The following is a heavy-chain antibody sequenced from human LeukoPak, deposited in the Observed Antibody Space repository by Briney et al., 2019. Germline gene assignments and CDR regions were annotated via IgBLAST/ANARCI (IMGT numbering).Heavy chain of an antibody. D-gene: IGHD6-13*01. CDR1: GYTFTSYG. CDR3: ARDGRRIAAAGPDAFDI. J-gene: IGHJ3*02. V-gene: IGHV1-18*01. CDR2: ISAYNGNT. Sequence: ASVKVSCKASGYTFTSYGISWVRQAPGQGLEWMGWISAYNGNTNYAQKLQGRVTMTTDTSTSTAYMELRSLRSDDTAVYYCARDGRRIAAAGPDAFDIWGQGTMVTVSS.